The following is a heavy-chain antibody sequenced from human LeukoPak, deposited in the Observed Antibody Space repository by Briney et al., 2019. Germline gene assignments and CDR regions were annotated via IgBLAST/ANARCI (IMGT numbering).Heavy chain of an antibody. CDR1: GXSFTSYC. V-gene: IGHV5-10-1*01. J-gene: IGHJ4*02. CDR2: IDPSDSYT. CDR3: ARDAYYGSEADY. D-gene: IGHD3-10*01. Sequence: GESLRVSCKGSGXSFTSYCISWVRQMPGKGLEWMGRIDPSDSYTNYSPSFQGHVTISADKSISTAYLQWSSLKASDTAMYYCARDAYYGSEADYWGQGTLVTVSS.